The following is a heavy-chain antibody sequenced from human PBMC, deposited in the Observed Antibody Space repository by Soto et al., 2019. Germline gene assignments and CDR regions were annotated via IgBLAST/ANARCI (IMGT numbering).Heavy chain of an antibody. Sequence: PGESLKISCKGSGYSFTSYWIGWVRQMPGKGLEWMGIIYPGDSDTRYSPSFQGQVTISADKSISTAYPQWSSLKASDTAMYYCARQGPTTTIFGVVGGMDVWGQGTTVTVSS. V-gene: IGHV5-51*01. CDR3: ARQGPTTTIFGVVGGMDV. D-gene: IGHD3-3*01. J-gene: IGHJ6*02. CDR2: IYPGDSDT. CDR1: GYSFTSYW.